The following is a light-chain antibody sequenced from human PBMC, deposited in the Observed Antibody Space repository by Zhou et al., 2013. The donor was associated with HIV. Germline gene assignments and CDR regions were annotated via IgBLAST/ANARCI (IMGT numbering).Light chain of an antibody. CDR1: QTLLHSNGYDY. V-gene: IGKV2-28*01. Sequence: DIVMTQSPLSLSVTPGEPASISCRSSQTLLHSNGYDYLDWYLQKPGQSPQLLIYLGSNRASGVPARFSGSGSGTDFTLKINRVEAEDVGVYYCMQALQTPRTFGQGTKVEIK. CDR3: MQALQTPRT. J-gene: IGKJ1*01. CDR2: LGS.